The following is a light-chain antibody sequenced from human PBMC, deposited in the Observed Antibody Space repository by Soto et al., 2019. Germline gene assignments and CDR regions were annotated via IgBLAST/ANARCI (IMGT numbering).Light chain of an antibody. CDR2: GAS. J-gene: IGKJ1*01. V-gene: IGKV3-15*01. Sequence: EIVITQSTDTLSVSPGERDTLSYRASQSVSSNLAWYQQKPGQAHRLLIYGASTRATGIPDRLSGSGSGTEGNLNISSLQSEDGAVYYGQQYNNWPRKCGQGNKGDIK. CDR1: QSVSSN. CDR3: QQYNNWPRK.